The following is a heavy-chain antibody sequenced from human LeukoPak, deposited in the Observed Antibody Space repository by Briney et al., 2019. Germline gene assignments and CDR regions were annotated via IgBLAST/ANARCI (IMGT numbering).Heavy chain of an antibody. J-gene: IGHJ4*02. CDR3: ARGGVVPAAMFLGY. V-gene: IGHV4-61*01. CDR2: IYYSGSA. D-gene: IGHD2-2*01. CDR1: GVSVSSGSYY. Sequence: PSETLSLTCTVSGVSVSSGSYYWSWIRQPPGKGLEWIGYIYYSGSANYNPSLKSRVTISVDTSKNQFSLKLSSVTAADTAVYYCARGGVVPAAMFLGYWGQGTLVTVSS.